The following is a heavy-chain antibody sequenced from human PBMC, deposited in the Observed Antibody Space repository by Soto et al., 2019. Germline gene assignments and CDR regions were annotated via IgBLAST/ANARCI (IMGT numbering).Heavy chain of an antibody. J-gene: IGHJ6*02. CDR3: ARAVTWGLDV. V-gene: IGHV3-48*02. D-gene: IGHD3-10*01. CDR2: ISRSSTGI. CDR1: GFTFNLYS. Sequence: EVQLVESGGGLVQPGGSLRLSCAAYGFTFNLYSMSWVRQAPGKGLEWVSYISRSSTGIHYADSVKGRFTISRDDATNSMHLQMNSLRDGDTAVYCCARAVTWGLDVWGQGTTVSISS.